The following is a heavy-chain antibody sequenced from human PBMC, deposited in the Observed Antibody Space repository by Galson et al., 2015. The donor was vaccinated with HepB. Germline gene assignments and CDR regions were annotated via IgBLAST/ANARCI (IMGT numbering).Heavy chain of an antibody. D-gene: IGHD5-18*01. CDR2: IYSDGTT. Sequence: SLRLSCAVSGFTVSNNYMSWVRQAPGKGLEWVSIIYSDGTTHYADSVKGRFTISRDNSKNTLYLQMDSARAEDTGLYYCARRGEGFGSPFDYWGQGTLLTVSS. CDR3: ARRGEGFGSPFDY. CDR1: GFTVSNNY. V-gene: IGHV3-53*01. J-gene: IGHJ4*02.